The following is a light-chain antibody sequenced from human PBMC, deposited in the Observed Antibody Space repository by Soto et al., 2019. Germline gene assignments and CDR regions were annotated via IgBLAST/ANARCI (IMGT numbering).Light chain of an antibody. V-gene: IGLV2-14*01. CDR3: SAYTSISTRV. CDR1: SSDVGSYNY. CDR2: EVS. Sequence: QSALTQPASVSGSPGQSITISCTGTSSDVGSYNYVSWYQQHPGKAPKLMIYEVSNRPSGVSNRFSGSKSGNPASLTISGLQAEDAANYYCSAYTSISTRVFGGGTQLTAL. J-gene: IGLJ3*02.